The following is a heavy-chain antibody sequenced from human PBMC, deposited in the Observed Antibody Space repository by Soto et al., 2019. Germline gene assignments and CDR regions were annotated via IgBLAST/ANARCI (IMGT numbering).Heavy chain of an antibody. CDR1: GFIVSTNY. J-gene: IGHJ4*02. D-gene: IGHD6-13*01. Sequence: GGSLRLSCAASGFIVSTNYMNWVRQAPGKGLEWVSVIYSGGTIYYADSVKGRFTISRDNAKNSLYLQMNSLRAEDTAVYYCAKEHHYSSSWSEFAYWGQGTLVTVSS. V-gene: IGHV3-53*01. CDR3: AKEHHYSSSWSEFAY. CDR2: IYSGGTI.